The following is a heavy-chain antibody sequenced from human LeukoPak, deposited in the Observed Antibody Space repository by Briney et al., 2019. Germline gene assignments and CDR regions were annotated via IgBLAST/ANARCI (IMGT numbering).Heavy chain of an antibody. CDR1: GFTFSSYC. J-gene: IGHJ5*02. D-gene: IGHD3-22*01. CDR3: ARDKSPIVVVTNNWFDP. V-gene: IGHV3-33*01. CDR2: IWYDGSNK. Sequence: GGSLRLSCAAAGFTFSSYCMHLGRQASGNGLEWVAAIWYDGSNKYYADSVKGRCTISRDNSKNTLYLQMNSLRAEDTAVYYCARDKSPIVVVTNNWFDPWGQGTLVTVSS.